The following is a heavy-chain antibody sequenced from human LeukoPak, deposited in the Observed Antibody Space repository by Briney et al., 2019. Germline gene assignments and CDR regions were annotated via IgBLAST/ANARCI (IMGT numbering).Heavy chain of an antibody. CDR2: ISGSGGST. D-gene: IGHD7-27*01. CDR3: ARDFRPNWGHDAFDI. V-gene: IGHV3-23*01. Sequence: GGSLRLSCAASGFTFSSYAMSWVRQAPGKGLEWVSAISGSGGSTYYADSVKGRFTISRDNPKNTLYLQMNSLRAEDTAVYYCARDFRPNWGHDAFDIWGQGTMVTVSS. J-gene: IGHJ3*02. CDR1: GFTFSSYA.